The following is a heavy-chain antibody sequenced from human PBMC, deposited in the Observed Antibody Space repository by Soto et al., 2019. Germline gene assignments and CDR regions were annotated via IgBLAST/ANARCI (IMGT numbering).Heavy chain of an antibody. Sequence: QAQLMQSGAEVKKPGSSVKVSCKASGGTFSGYAINWVRQAPGQGLEWMGGIIPLLGITDYGQKFQGRITIAADESTGTAYMDLKGLRSEDTAVYYCARDPRSNTGTTSSEDFQHWGQGTLVSVSS. V-gene: IGHV1-69*01. J-gene: IGHJ1*01. CDR2: IIPLLGIT. CDR3: ARDPRSNTGTTSSEDFQH. CDR1: GGTFSGYA. D-gene: IGHD1-1*01.